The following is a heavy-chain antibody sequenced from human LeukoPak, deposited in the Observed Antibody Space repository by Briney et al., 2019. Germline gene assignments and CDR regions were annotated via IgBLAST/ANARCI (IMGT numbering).Heavy chain of an antibody. CDR1: GFTIDDYG. V-gene: IGHV3-20*04. D-gene: IGHD3-10*01. CDR2: INRNGGRT. CDR3: ARERMYSGSGSTYPYYDY. Sequence: GGSLRLSCAAAGFTIDDYGMSWVRQVAGKGLEWVAGINRNGGRTDYADSVKGRFTISRDNSKNSLYLEMNSLRAEDTAEYFCARERMYSGSGSTYPYYDYWGQGTLVTVSS. J-gene: IGHJ4*02.